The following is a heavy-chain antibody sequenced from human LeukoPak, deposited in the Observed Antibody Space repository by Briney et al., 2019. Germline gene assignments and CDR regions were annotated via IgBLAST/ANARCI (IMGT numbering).Heavy chain of an antibody. J-gene: IGHJ5*02. D-gene: IGHD5-12*01. Sequence: ASVKVSCKASGGTFSSYAISWVRQAPGQGLEWMGGIIPIFGTANYAQKFQGRVTMTRDTSISTAYMELSRLRSDDTAVYYCARLYSGYDYNWFDPWGQGTLVTVSS. CDR1: GGTFSSYA. CDR3: ARLYSGYDYNWFDP. CDR2: IIPIFGTA. V-gene: IGHV1-69*05.